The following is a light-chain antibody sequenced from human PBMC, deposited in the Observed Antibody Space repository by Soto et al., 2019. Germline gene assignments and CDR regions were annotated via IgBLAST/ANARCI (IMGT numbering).Light chain of an antibody. CDR1: QSVASS. CDR3: QQYHKCPIT. J-gene: IGKJ5*01. V-gene: IGKV3-15*01. CDR2: GAS. Sequence: EIVMTQSPATLSVSPGQRAILSCRASQSVASSLAWYQQKPGQPPRLLIYGASTRATENPDRLTGSGSGTEVTLTITSLQSEDFAVYYCQQYHKCPITCGEGTGLEIK.